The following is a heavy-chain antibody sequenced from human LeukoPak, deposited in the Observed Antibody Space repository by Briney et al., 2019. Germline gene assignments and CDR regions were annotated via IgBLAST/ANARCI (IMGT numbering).Heavy chain of an antibody. D-gene: IGHD5-24*01. J-gene: IGHJ3*02. CDR1: GFTFSSYS. CDR3: AKDQASPGWLQSFDAFDI. CDR2: ISSSSSTI. Sequence: PGGSLRLSCAASGFTFSSYSMNWVRQAPGKGLEWVSYISSSSSTIYYADSVKGRFTISRDNAKNSLYLQMNSLRAEDTAVYYCAKDQASPGWLQSFDAFDIWGQGTMVTVSS. V-gene: IGHV3-48*04.